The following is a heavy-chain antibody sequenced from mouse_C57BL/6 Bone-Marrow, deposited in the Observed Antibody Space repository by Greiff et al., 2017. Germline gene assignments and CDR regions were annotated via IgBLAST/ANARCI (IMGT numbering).Heavy chain of an antibody. J-gene: IGHJ3*01. V-gene: IGHV1-59*01. Sequence: FQLQQPGAELVRPGPSVKLSCKASGYTFTSYWMHWVKQRPGQGLDWIGVIDPSDSYTNYNQKFKGKATLTVDTSSSTAYMQLSSLTSEDSAVYYCASNYPSWFAYWGQGTLVTVSA. CDR1: GYTFTSYW. CDR3: ASNYPSWFAY. CDR2: IDPSDSYT. D-gene: IGHD2-1*01.